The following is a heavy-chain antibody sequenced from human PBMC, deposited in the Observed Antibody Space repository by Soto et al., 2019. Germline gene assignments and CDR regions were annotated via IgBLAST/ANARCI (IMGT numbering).Heavy chain of an antibody. V-gene: IGHV4-31*03. D-gene: IGHD3-3*01. Sequence: PSETLSLTCTVSGGSISSGGYYWSWIRQHPGKGLEWIGYIYYSGSTYYNPSLKSRVTISVDTSKNQFSLKLSSVNAAVTAVYYCARGYTIFGVVPPRGWFDPWGQGTLVTVSS. J-gene: IGHJ5*02. CDR1: GGSISSGGYY. CDR2: IYYSGST. CDR3: ARGYTIFGVVPPRGWFDP.